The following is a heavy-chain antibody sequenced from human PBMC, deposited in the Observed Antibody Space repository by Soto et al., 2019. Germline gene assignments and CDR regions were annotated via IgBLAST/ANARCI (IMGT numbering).Heavy chain of an antibody. CDR3: ARGSTGYSSSWYRY. Sequence: GASVKVSCKASGYTFTSYGISWVRQAPGQGLEWMGWISTFNSHTDYAQKVQGRVAMTTDRSTGTAYMELRSLRSDDTAVYYCARGSTGYSSSWYRYWGQGTLVTVSS. CDR1: GYTFTSYG. J-gene: IGHJ4*02. D-gene: IGHD6-13*01. CDR2: ISTFNSHT. V-gene: IGHV1-18*01.